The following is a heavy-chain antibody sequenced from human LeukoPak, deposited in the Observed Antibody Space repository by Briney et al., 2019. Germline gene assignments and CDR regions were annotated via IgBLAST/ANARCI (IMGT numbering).Heavy chain of an antibody. CDR3: TRHWSEFYNYGMGV. J-gene: IGHJ6*02. V-gene: IGHV4-39*01. CDR2: IFYSGNT. CDR1: GGSIVSSTNY. D-gene: IGHD3-3*01. Sequence: PSPTLSLTYTVVGGSIVSSTNYWAWVRQPPGKGLEWIGSIFYSGNTHYNPSLKSRVTMSVDTSKYEFFLKLTSVTAADTAVYYCTRHWSEFYNYGMGVWGHGTTVTVSS.